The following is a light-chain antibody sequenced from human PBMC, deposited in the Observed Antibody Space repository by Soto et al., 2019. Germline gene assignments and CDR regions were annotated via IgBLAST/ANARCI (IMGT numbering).Light chain of an antibody. J-gene: IGLJ2*01. Sequence: QSVLTQPPSASGTPGQRVTISCSGSISNIGSNTVSWFQQLPGAAPKLLIHSYNQRPSGVPDRFSGSKSGTSASLAISGLQSEDEADYFCAAWDNSLNAVVFGGGTTLTVL. CDR2: SYN. CDR1: ISNIGSNT. CDR3: AAWDNSLNAVV. V-gene: IGLV1-44*01.